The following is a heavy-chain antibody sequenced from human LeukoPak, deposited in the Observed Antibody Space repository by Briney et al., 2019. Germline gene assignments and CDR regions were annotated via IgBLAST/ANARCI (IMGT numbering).Heavy chain of an antibody. J-gene: IGHJ4*02. V-gene: IGHV3-7*01. CDR3: ASGSGWVFNN. D-gene: IGHD6-19*01. CDR2: IKQDGSEK. CDR1: GFPFSSHW. Sequence: GGSLRLSCAASGFPFSSHWLSWFRQSPGKGLEWVANIKQDGSEKYYVDSVKGRFTISRDNAKNSQYLQMSSLRAEDTAVYYCASGSGWVFNNWGQGTLVTVSS.